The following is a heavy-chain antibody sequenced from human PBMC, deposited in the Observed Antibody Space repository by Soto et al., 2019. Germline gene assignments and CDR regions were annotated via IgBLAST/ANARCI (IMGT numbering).Heavy chain of an antibody. Sequence: TLSLTSSVSGGSISSGEYSWSWIRQPPGKGREWIGSIYYSGSTYYNPSLKSRVTISVDTSKHQFSLKLSPVTAADTAVYYCARQTYYGSGSYYNSPDGMDVWGQGTTVTVSS. D-gene: IGHD3-10*01. CDR3: ARQTYYGSGSYYNSPDGMDV. CDR2: IYYSGST. J-gene: IGHJ6*02. V-gene: IGHV4-30-2*03. CDR1: GGSISSGEYS.